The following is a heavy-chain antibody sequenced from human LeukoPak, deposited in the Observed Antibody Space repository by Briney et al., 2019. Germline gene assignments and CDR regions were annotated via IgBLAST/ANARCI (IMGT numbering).Heavy chain of an antibody. D-gene: IGHD7-27*01. V-gene: IGHV3-7*04. CDR3: ARAGLATRGAFDI. CDR1: GFTLRNYW. J-gene: IGHJ3*02. CDR2: INQDGSNK. Sequence: PGGSLRLSCAASGFTLRNYWMGWVRQAPGKGLEWVASINQDGSNKYYVDSVKGRFTISRDNAKNSLYLQLNSLRAEDTTVYSCARAGLATRGAFDIWGQGTMVTVSS.